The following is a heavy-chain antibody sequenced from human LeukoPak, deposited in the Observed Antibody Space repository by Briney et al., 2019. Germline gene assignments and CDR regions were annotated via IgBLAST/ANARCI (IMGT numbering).Heavy chain of an antibody. Sequence: SQTLSLTCTVSGGSISSGGYYWSWLRQHPGKGLEGIGYTHYSGSTYYNPSLKSRVTISVDTSKNQFSLKLNSVTAADTAVNFCASHRGQWELPRYYFDYWGQGTLVTVSS. D-gene: IGHD1-26*01. CDR3: ASHRGQWELPRYYFDY. CDR1: GGSISSGGYY. J-gene: IGHJ4*02. CDR2: THYSGST. V-gene: IGHV4-31*03.